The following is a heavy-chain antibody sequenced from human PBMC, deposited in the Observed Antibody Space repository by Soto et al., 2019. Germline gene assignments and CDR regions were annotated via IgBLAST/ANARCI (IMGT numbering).Heavy chain of an antibody. CDR2: IYHSGST. Sequence: PSETLSLACAVSSGSISSSNWWSWVRQPPGKGLEWIGEIYHSGSTNYNPSLKSRVTISVDKSKNQFSLKLSSVTAADTAVYYCARVALQYCSGGSCHPSSWLDPWGQGTLVTVSS. D-gene: IGHD2-15*01. J-gene: IGHJ5*02. V-gene: IGHV4-4*02. CDR3: ARVALQYCSGGSCHPSSWLDP. CDR1: SGSISSSNW.